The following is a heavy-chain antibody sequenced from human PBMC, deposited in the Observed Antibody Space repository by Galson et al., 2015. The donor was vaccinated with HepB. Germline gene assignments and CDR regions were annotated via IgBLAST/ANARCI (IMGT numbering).Heavy chain of an antibody. J-gene: IGHJ4*02. V-gene: IGHV3-64*01. CDR3: ARRREGFDY. Sequence: SLRLSCAASGFTFSSYAMHWVRQAPGKGLEYVSAISSNGGSTYYANSVKGRFTISRDNSKNTLYLQMGSLRAEDMAVYYCARRREGFDYWGQGTLVTVSS. CDR1: GFTFSSYA. CDR2: ISSNGGST.